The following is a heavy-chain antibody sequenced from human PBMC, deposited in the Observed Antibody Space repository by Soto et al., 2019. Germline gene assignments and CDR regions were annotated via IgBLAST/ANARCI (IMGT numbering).Heavy chain of an antibody. CDR2: ISAYNGNT. D-gene: IGHD3-3*01. Sequence: GASVKVSCKASGYSFTIYGISWVRQDPGQGLEWMGWISAYNGNTNYAQKLQGRVTMTTDTSTSTAYMELRSLRSDDTAVYYCARVLDYDFWSGYPNGPAFDYWGQGTLVTVSS. V-gene: IGHV1-18*01. CDR1: GYSFTIYG. CDR3: ARVLDYDFWSGYPNGPAFDY. J-gene: IGHJ4*02.